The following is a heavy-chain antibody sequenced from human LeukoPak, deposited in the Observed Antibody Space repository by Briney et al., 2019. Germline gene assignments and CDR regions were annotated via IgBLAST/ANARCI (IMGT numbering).Heavy chain of an antibody. Sequence: GGSLRLSCAASGFTFSDYYMSWLRQAPGKGLEWVSYISSSGSTIYYADSVKGRFTISRDNAKNSLYLQMNSLRAEDTAVYYCARVSSRYSSGWLSLDYWGQGTLVTVSS. CDR1: GFTFSDYY. V-gene: IGHV3-11*01. CDR3: ARVSSRYSSGWLSLDY. D-gene: IGHD6-19*01. CDR2: ISSSGSTI. J-gene: IGHJ4*02.